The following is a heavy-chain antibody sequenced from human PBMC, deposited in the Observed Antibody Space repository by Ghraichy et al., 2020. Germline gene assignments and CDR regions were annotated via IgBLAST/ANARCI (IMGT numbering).Heavy chain of an antibody. CDR3: ARLSAYYGMDV. Sequence: SETLSLTCTVSGGSISSSSYYWGWIRQPPGKGLEWIGSIYYSGSTYYNPSLKSRVTISVDTSKNQFSLKLSSVTAADTAVYYRARLSAYYGMDVWGQGTTVTVSS. CDR1: GGSISSSSYY. V-gene: IGHV4-39*01. CDR2: IYYSGST. J-gene: IGHJ6*02.